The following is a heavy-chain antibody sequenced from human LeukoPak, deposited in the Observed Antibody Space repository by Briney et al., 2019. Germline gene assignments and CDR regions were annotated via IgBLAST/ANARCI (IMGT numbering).Heavy chain of an antibody. Sequence: PSQTLSLTCTVSGGSISSGSYYWSWIRQPAGKGLEWIGRIYTSGSTNYNPSLKSRVTISVDTFKNQFSLNLTSVTAADTAVYFCTRSRSIDYGDYGWFVYWGQGTLVTVS. CDR2: IYTSGST. V-gene: IGHV4-61*02. CDR1: GGSISSGSYY. CDR3: TRSRSIDYGDYGWFVY. J-gene: IGHJ4*02. D-gene: IGHD4-17*01.